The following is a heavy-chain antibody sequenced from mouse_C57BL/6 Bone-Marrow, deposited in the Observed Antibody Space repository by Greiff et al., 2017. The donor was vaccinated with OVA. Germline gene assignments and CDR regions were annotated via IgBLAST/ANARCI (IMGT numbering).Heavy chain of an antibody. CDR3: AREGIYDGYYDFAY. CDR2: INPSSGYT. CDR1: GYTFTSYW. D-gene: IGHD2-3*01. V-gene: IGHV1-7*01. J-gene: IGHJ3*01. Sequence: VQLQQSGAELAKPGASVKLSCKASGYTFTSYWMHWVKQRPGKGLEWIGYINPSSGYTKYNQKFKDKATLTADKSYSPANRQLSSLTYADSAVYYCAREGIYDGYYDFAYGGQGTLVTVSA.